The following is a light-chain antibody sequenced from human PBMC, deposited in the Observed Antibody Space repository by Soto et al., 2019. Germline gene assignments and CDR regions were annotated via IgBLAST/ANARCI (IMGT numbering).Light chain of an antibody. CDR1: QSISSY. J-gene: IGKJ2*01. CDR2: AAS. Sequence: DIQMTQSPSSLSASVGDRVTITCRASQSISSYLNWYQQKPGKAPNLLIYAASSLQSGVPSRFSGSGSGTDFTLTISSLQPEDFATYYCQQSYSTPATFGQGNKLEIK. CDR3: QQSYSTPAT. V-gene: IGKV1-39*01.